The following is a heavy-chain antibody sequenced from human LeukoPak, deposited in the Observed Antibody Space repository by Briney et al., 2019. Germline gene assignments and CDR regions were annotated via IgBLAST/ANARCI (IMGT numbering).Heavy chain of an antibody. CDR1: GTSISSTSYY. V-gene: IGHV4-31*03. CDR3: ARVVPVPSEYFRH. Sequence: SETLSLTCSGSGTSISSTSYYWSWVRQVPGKGLEWIGYIYYSGRTYFNPSLRSRVTMSVDTSKSQFSLNLTSVTAADTAVYYCARVVPVPSEYFRHWGQGTPVTVSS. CDR2: IYYSGRT. J-gene: IGHJ1*01.